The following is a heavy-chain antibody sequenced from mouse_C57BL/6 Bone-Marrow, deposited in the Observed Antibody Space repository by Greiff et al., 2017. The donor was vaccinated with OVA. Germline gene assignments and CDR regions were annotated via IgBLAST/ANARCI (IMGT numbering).Heavy chain of an antibody. CDR3: ARDTTAAYWYFDV. J-gene: IGHJ1*03. D-gene: IGHD1-2*01. V-gene: IGHV5-4*01. CDR2: ISDGGSYT. CDR1: GFTFSSYA. Sequence: EVHLVESGGGLVKPGGSLKLSCAASGFTFSSYAMSWVRQTPEKRLEWVATISDGGSYTYYPDNVKGRFTISRDNAKNNLYLQMSHLKSEDTAMYYCARDTTAAYWYFDVWGTGTTVTVSS.